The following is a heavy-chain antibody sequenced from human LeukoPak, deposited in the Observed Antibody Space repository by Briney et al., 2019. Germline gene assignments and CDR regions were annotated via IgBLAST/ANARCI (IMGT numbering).Heavy chain of an antibody. D-gene: IGHD1-14*01. CDR2: ISRSGRSR. CDR3: ARDPERGLLEYGMDV. Sequence: PVGSLRLSSAASGFTFCAFEMNWVPQAPGPGGKGGSYISRSGRSRSDAESVKGRFTTTKDNAKNAQELQMNSLKAEDTALYYCARDPERGLLEYGMDVWGQGTTVTVSS. CDR1: GFTFCAFE. J-gene: IGHJ6*02. V-gene: IGHV3-48*03.